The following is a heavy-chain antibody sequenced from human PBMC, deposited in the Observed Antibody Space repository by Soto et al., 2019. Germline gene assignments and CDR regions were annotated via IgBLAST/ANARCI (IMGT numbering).Heavy chain of an antibody. CDR1: GYTFTNYG. Sequence: ASVKVSCKASGYTFTNYGISWVRQAPGQGLEWMGWISAYNGNTNYAQKLQGRVTMTTDTSTSTAYMELRSLRPDDTAVYYCAWYHDYGSRLNWFDPWGQGTLVTVSS. CDR2: ISAYNGNT. D-gene: IGHD5-12*01. V-gene: IGHV1-18*01. J-gene: IGHJ5*02. CDR3: AWYHDYGSRLNWFDP.